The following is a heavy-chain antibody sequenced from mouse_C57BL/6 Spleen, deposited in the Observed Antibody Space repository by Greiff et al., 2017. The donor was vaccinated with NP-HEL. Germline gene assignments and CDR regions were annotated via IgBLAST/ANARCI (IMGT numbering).Heavy chain of an antibody. Sequence: EVQLQQSGPELVKPGASVKISCKASGYTFTDYYMNWVKQSHGKSLEWIGDINPNNGGTSYNQKFKGKATLTVDKSSSTAYMELRSLTSEDSAVYYCARRGTLGYFDVWGTGTTVTVSS. CDR3: ARRGTLGYFDV. CDR1: GYTFTDYY. V-gene: IGHV1-26*01. J-gene: IGHJ1*03. D-gene: IGHD2-14*01. CDR2: INPNNGGT.